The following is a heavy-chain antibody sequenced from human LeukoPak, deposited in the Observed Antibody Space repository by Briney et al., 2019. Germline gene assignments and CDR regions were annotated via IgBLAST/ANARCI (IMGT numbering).Heavy chain of an antibody. CDR1: GFTFSSYE. J-gene: IGHJ4*02. V-gene: IGHV3-48*03. D-gene: IGHD6-13*01. CDR3: ARDWGSSWYRYFDY. CDR2: ISSSGSTI. Sequence: GGSLRLSCAASGFTFSSYEMNWVRQAPGKGLEWVSYISSSGSTIYYADSVKGRFTISRDNAKNSLYLQMNSLRAEDTAVYYCARDWGSSWYRYFDYWGQGTLVTVSS.